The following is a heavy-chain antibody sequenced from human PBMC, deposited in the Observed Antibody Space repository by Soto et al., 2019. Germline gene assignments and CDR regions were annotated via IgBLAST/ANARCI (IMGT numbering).Heavy chain of an antibody. D-gene: IGHD2-2*01. J-gene: IGHJ4*02. CDR3: AKGRREVPAAIEYYFDY. V-gene: IGHV3-23*01. CDR1: GFTFSTYA. CDR2: ISGGYSST. Sequence: GGSLRLSCAASGFTFSTYAMNWVRQAPGKGLEWVSGISGGYSSTYYADSVKGRFTISRDNSKNTLYLQMNSLRAEDTAVYYCAKGRREVPAAIEYYFDYWGQGTLVTVSS.